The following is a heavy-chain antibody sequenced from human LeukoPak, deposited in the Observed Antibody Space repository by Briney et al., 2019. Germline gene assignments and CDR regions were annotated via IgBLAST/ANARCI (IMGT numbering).Heavy chain of an antibody. CDR1: GYTFTSYG. V-gene: IGHV1-69*13. J-gene: IGHJ4*02. CDR3: AVFTSSLGYCSGGSCYSGGFDY. Sequence: ASVKVSCKASGYTFTSYGISWVRQAPRQGLELMGGMIPIFGTANYAQKFQGRGTITADESTSTAYMELSSLRSEDTAVYYCAVFTSSLGYCSGGSCYSGGFDYWGQGTLVTVSS. D-gene: IGHD2-15*01. CDR2: MIPIFGTA.